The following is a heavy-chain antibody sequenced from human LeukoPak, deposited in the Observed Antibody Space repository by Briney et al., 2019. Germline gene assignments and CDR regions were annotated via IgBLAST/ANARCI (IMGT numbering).Heavy chain of an antibody. CDR1: GFTFSSYG. D-gene: IGHD5-12*01. CDR3: AKTAYSGYDYGY. CDR2: ISYDGSNK. Sequence: GGSLRLSCAASGFTFSSYGMHWVRQAPGKGLEWVAVISYDGSNKYYADSVKGRFTISRDNSKNTLYLQMNSLRAEDTAVYYCAKTAYSGYDYGYWGLGTLVTVSS. J-gene: IGHJ4*02. V-gene: IGHV3-30*18.